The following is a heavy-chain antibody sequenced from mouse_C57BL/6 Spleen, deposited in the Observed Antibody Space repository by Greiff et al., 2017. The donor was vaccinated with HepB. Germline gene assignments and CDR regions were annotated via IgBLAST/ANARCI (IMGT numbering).Heavy chain of an antibody. CDR2: INPNNGGT. D-gene: IGHD2-4*01. CDR3: ARSAGLRLDYYAMDY. J-gene: IGHJ4*01. V-gene: IGHV1-26*01. CDR1: GYTFTDYY. Sequence: VQLQQSGPELVKPGASVKISCKASGYTFTDYYMNWVKQSHGKSLEWIGDINPNNGGTSYNQKFKGKATLTVDKSSSTAYMELRSLTSEDSAVYYCARSAGLRLDYYAMDYWGQGTSVTVSS.